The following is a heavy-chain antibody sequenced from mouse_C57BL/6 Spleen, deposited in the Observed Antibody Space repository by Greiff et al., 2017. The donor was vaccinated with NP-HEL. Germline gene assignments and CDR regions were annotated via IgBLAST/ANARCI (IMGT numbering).Heavy chain of an antibody. D-gene: IGHD2-3*01. J-gene: IGHJ1*03. Sequence: VHVKQSGPELVKPGASVKISCKASGYSFTDYNMNWVKQSNGKSLEWIGVINPNYGTTSYNQKFKGKATLTVDQSSSTAYMQLNSLTSEDSAVYYCARGDGYSYWYFDVWGTGTTVTVSS. CDR3: ARGDGYSYWYFDV. V-gene: IGHV1-39*01. CDR1: GYSFTDYN. CDR2: INPNYGTT.